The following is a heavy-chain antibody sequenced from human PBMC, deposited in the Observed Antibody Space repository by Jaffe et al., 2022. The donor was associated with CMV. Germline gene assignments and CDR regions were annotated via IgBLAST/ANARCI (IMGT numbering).Heavy chain of an antibody. V-gene: IGHV3-21*01. CDR2: ISSSSSYI. D-gene: IGHD1-26*01. CDR3: ARVDEWELHGVVDY. J-gene: IGHJ4*02. CDR1: GFTFSSYS. Sequence: EVQLVESGGGLVKPGGSLRLSCAASGFTFSSYSMNWVRQAPGKGLEWVSSISSSSSYIYYADSVKGRFTISRDNAKNSLYLQMNSLRAEDTAVYYCARVDEWELHGVVDYWGQGTLVTVSS.